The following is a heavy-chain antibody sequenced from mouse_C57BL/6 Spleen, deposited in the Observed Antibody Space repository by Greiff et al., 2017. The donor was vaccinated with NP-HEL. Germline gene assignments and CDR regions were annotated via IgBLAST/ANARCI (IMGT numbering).Heavy chain of an antibody. V-gene: IGHV1-80*01. CDR2: IYPGDGDT. CDR3: ARAANQAWFAY. J-gene: IGHJ3*01. CDR1: GYAFSSYW. Sequence: VQLQESGAELVKPGASVKISCKASGYAFSSYWMNWVKQRPGKGLEWIGQIYPGDGDTNYNGKFKGKATLTADKSSSTAYMQLSSLTSEDSAVYFCARAANQAWFAYWGQGTLVTVSA. D-gene: IGHD6-1*01.